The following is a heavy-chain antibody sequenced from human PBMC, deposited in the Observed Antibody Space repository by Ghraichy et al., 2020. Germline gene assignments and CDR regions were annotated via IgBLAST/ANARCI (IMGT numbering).Heavy chain of an antibody. V-gene: IGHV4-4*09. J-gene: IGHJ5*02. CDR3: AKMTVTTPANWFDP. D-gene: IGHD4-17*01. Sequence: SETLSLTCTVSGGPINNNYWTWVRRPPGKGLEWIGYIYSSGRTNYNPSVMSRVTISVDKSKNQFSLKLTSVTAADTAIYYCAKMTVTTPANWFDPWGEGTLVTVSS. CDR2: IYSSGRT. CDR1: GGPINNNY.